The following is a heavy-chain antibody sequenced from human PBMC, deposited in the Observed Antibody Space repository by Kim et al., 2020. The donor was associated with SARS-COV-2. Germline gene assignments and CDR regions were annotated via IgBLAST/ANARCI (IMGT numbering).Heavy chain of an antibody. Sequence: SETLSLTCAVYGGSFSGYYWSWIRQPPGKGLEWIGEINHSGSTNYNPSLNSRVTMSVDTLKNWFSLRLSSVTAADTAVYYCARGRAGVVPSPILGIGPYYEYYAMDVWGRGTTVTVSS. CDR1: GGSFSGYY. J-gene: IGHJ6*02. CDR2: INHSGST. V-gene: IGHV4-34*01. D-gene: IGHD3-3*01. CDR3: ARGRAGVVPSPILGIGPYYEYYAMDV.